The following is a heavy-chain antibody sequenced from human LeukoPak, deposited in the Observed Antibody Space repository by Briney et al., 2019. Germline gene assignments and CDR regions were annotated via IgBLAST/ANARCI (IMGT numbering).Heavy chain of an antibody. V-gene: IGHV1-2*02. J-gene: IGHJ4*02. D-gene: IGHD5-24*01. CDR2: INPNSGGT. CDR3: AREGRNGYNEGHFDY. Sequence: ASVKVSCKASGYTFTGYYMHWVRQAPGQGLDWMGWINPNSGGTKYAQNFQGRVTLTTDTSINTAYMELSSLRSDDTAVYYCAREGRNGYNEGHFDYWGQGTLVTVSS. CDR1: GYTFTGYY.